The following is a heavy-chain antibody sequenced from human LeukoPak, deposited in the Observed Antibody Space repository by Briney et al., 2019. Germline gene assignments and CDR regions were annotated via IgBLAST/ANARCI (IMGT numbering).Heavy chain of an antibody. Sequence: LSGGSLRLSCAATGFTFNSYDMHWVRQSPGEGLELVSSIGTAGDTHYTDSVKGRFTISRENAKNSFYLQMNTLGAGDTAVYYCARSPPDYAFWRGYYFDDWGQGTLVTVSS. CDR3: ARSPPDYAFWRGYYFDD. CDR1: GFTFNSYD. D-gene: IGHD3-3*01. CDR2: IGTAGDT. J-gene: IGHJ4*02. V-gene: IGHV3-13*01.